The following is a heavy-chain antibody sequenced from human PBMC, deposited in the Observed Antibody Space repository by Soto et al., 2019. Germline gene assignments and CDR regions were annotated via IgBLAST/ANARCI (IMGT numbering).Heavy chain of an antibody. V-gene: IGHV4-30-2*01. J-gene: IGHJ6*02. D-gene: IGHD3-3*01. CDR3: ASDHYDFWSGYNV. Sequence: SETLSLTCAVSGGSISSGGYSWSWIRQPPGKGLEWVGYIYHTGSTYYNPSLKSRVTISADTSKNQLSLRLSSVTTADTAVYYCASDHYDFWSGYNVWGQGTTVTVS. CDR2: IYHTGST. CDR1: GGSISSGGYS.